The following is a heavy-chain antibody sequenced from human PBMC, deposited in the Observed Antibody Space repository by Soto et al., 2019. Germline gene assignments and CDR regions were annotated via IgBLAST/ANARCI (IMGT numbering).Heavy chain of an antibody. CDR1: GGSFSGYY. CDR2: INHSGST. Sequence: SETLSLTCAVYGGSFSGYYWSWIRQPPGKGLEWIGEINHSGSTNYNPSLKSRVTISVDTSKNHFSLKLSSVTAADTSVYYRARASVGATFSYWGQGTLVTVSS. V-gene: IGHV4-34*01. D-gene: IGHD1-26*01. CDR3: ARASVGATFSY. J-gene: IGHJ4*02.